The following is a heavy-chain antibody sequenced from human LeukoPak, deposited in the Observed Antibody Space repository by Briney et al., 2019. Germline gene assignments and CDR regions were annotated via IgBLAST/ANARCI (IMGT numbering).Heavy chain of an antibody. V-gene: IGHV1-18*01. J-gene: IGHJ5*02. CDR2: ISVYNGNT. CDR3: ARDYRNWFDP. CDR1: GGTFSSYA. Sequence: ASVKVSCKASGGTFSSYAISWVRQAPGQGLEWMGWISVYNGNTNYAQKLQGRVTMTTDTSTSTAYMELRSLRSDDTAVYYCARDYRNWFDPWGQGTLVTVSS.